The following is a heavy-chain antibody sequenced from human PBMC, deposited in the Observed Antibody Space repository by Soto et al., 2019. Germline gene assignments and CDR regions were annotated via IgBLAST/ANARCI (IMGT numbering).Heavy chain of an antibody. CDR1: GFTFSSYA. CDR2: ISGSGGST. CDR3: AKQRAVAGIALFDY. J-gene: IGHJ4*02. Sequence: PGGSLRLSCASSGFTFSSYAMSLVRQAPGKGLEWVSAISGSGGSTYYADSVKGRFTISRDNSKNTLYLQMNSLRAEDTAVYYCAKQRAVAGIALFDYWGQGTLVTVSS. V-gene: IGHV3-23*01. D-gene: IGHD6-19*01.